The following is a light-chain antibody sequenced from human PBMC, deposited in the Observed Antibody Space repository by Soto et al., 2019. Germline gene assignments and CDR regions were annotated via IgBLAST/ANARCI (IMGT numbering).Light chain of an antibody. J-gene: IGKJ1*01. CDR3: HQYGSSPT. V-gene: IGKV3-20*01. CDR1: RSVSISY. Sequence: EIVLTQSPGTLSLSPGERATLSCRASRSVSISYLAWYQQKHGQAPRLLIYGASSRATGIPDRFSGSGSGTDFTLTISRLEPEDCAVYYCHQYGSSPTFGLGTKVEIK. CDR2: GAS.